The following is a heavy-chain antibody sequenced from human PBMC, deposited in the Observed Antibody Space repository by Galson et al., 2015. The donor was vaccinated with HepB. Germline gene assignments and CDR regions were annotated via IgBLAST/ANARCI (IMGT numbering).Heavy chain of an antibody. D-gene: IGHD3-9*01. J-gene: IGHJ3*01. CDR2: IGTAADT. CDR3: RRGRYDTRHFPLDAFDV. Sequence: SLRLSCAASGFTFSKHDMHWVRQAAGKGLEWVSAIGTAADTFYPDSVKGRFTISRENAKNSLYLQMNSLRAGDTAVYYCRRGRYDTRHFPLDAFDVWGQGTMVTVSS. CDR1: GFTFSKHD. V-gene: IGHV3-13*01.